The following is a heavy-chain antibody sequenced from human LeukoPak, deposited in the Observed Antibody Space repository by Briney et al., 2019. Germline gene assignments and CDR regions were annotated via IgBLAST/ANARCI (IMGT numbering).Heavy chain of an antibody. D-gene: IGHD6-19*01. V-gene: IGHV4-4*02. CDR1: GASISSSNW. Sequence: RPSETLSLTCAVSGASISSSNWWSWVRKPPGKGLEWIGEMYHSGISNYNPSLKSRVTISLDKSKNQFSLKLNSMTAADTAVYYCAVSTGWYKIDYWGQGTLVTVSS. J-gene: IGHJ4*02. CDR3: AVSTGWYKIDY. CDR2: MYHSGIS.